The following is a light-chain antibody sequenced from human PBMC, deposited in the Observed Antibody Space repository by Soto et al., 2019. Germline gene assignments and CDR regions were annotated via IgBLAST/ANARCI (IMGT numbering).Light chain of an antibody. V-gene: IGLV2-23*01. J-gene: IGLJ1*01. CDR1: SSDVGSYNL. Sequence: QSALTEPASVSVSPGQSITSSCTGTSSDVGSYNLVSWYQQHPGKAPKVMIYEGSKRPSGVSNRFSGSKSGNTASLTISGLQAEDEADYYCCSYAGSSTYVFGTGTKVTVL. CDR2: EGS. CDR3: CSYAGSSTYV.